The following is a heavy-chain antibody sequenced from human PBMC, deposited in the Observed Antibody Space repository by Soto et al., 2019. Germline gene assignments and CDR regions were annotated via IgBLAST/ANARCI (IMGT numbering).Heavy chain of an antibody. J-gene: IGHJ4*02. D-gene: IGHD1-20*01. Sequence: TGGSLRLSCAASGFTFSSYAMTLVLQAPGKGLEWVSTTGATGRTTYYADSVKGRFTVSRDNSKNTLDLQMSNLRAEDTAVYYCATVHNTSRSFDYWGQGTLVTVSS. V-gene: IGHV3-23*01. CDR1: GFTFSSYA. CDR2: TGATGRTT. CDR3: ATVHNTSRSFDY.